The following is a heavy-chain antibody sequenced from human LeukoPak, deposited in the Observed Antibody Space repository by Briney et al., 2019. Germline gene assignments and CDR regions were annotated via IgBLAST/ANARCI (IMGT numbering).Heavy chain of an antibody. V-gene: IGHV3-7*01. CDR1: GFTFRNYW. J-gene: IGHJ4*02. CDR2: INEDGSTT. Sequence: QSGGSLRLSCAASGFTFRNYWMGWVRQTPGKGLEWLANINEDGSTTYYVDSVKGRFTISRNNADNSLYLQMNSVRAEDTAVYYCARDATRGGDFDSWGQGTLVTVSS. CDR3: ARDATRGGDFDS. D-gene: IGHD2-15*01.